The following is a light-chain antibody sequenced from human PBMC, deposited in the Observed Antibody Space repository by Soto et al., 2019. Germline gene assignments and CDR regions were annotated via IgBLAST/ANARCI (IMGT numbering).Light chain of an antibody. Sequence: QSVLTQPPSVSGAPGQRVTISCTGSSSNIGAGYDVHWYQQLPGTAPKLLIYGNDNRPSGVPDRFSGSKSGTSASLAITGLQAEDEADYYCQSYDGGLRGYVFGTGTKVTVL. CDR1: SSNIGAGYD. CDR2: GND. V-gene: IGLV1-40*01. CDR3: QSYDGGLRGYV. J-gene: IGLJ1*01.